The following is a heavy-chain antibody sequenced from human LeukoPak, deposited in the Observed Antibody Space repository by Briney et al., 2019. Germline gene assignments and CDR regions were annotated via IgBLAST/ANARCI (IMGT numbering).Heavy chain of an antibody. CDR2: IIPIFGTA. J-gene: IGHJ4*02. Sequence: SVKVSCKASGGTFSSYAISWVRQAPGQGLEWMGGIIPIFGTANYAQKFQGRVTITTDESTSTAYMELSSLRSEDTAVYYCASGCSSTSCYEGLDYWGQGTLVTVSS. V-gene: IGHV1-69*05. CDR1: GGTFSSYA. CDR3: ASGCSSTSCYEGLDY. D-gene: IGHD2-2*01.